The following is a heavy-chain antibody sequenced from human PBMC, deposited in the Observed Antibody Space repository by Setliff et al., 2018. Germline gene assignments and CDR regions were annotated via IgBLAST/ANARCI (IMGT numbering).Heavy chain of an antibody. D-gene: IGHD2-15*01. CDR2: IISNSLTI. J-gene: IGHJ4*02. CDR3: VRDEVNCSGSKCYSGFDS. Sequence: LRLSWEASGFNFNLYNMNWVRQAPGKGLEWISYIISNSLTIHYADSVRGRFTISRDNARNSLYLQMSNLRAEDTAVYYCVRDEVNCSGSKCYSGFDSWGQGSLVTVSS. CDR1: GFNFNLYN. V-gene: IGHV3-48*01.